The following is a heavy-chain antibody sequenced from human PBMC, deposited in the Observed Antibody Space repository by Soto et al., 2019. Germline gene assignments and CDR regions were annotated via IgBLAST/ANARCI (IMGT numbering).Heavy chain of an antibody. J-gene: IGHJ2*01. D-gene: IGHD4-4*01. CDR2: IGAYNGNT. Sequence: QVQLVQSGTEVKKPGASVKVSCKASGYTFSSYGIGWVRQAPGQGLEWMGWIGAYNGNTHYSQNFQGKVTMTTDTSTSTAYMELRSLRSDDTAVYYCAKSYSNFARRFSYYHMDLWGSGTLVTVSS. V-gene: IGHV1-18*04. CDR1: GYTFSSYG. CDR3: AKSYSNFARRFSYYHMDL.